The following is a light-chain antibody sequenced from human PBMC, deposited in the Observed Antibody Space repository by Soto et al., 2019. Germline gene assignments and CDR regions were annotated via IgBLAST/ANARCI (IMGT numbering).Light chain of an antibody. V-gene: IGKV1-39*01. CDR2: AAS. J-gene: IGKJ1*01. Sequence: DIQMTQKPSSLSASVEDRVIITCRASQSISNHLNWYQQKPGKAPKLLIFAASSLQSGVPSRFSGSRSGPDFTLTISSLQPEDFATYYCQQSYSSPPTFGQGTIVDVK. CDR3: QQSYSSPPT. CDR1: QSISNH.